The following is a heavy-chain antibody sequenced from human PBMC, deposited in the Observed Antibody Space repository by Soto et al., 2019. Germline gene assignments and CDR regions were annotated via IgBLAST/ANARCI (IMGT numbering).Heavy chain of an antibody. V-gene: IGHV3-23*01. CDR3: ARESAYCGGDCNSLVDV. J-gene: IGHJ6*02. D-gene: IGHD2-21*02. CDR2: ISGHGSTI. CDR1: GFAFTSYS. Sequence: GSLRLSCAASGFAFTSYSMTWVRQAPVKGLEWVSVISGHGSTIYYADSVKGRFTISRDNSKNTLYLQMNSLRAEDTAVYYCARESAYCGGDCNSLVDVWGQGTTVTV.